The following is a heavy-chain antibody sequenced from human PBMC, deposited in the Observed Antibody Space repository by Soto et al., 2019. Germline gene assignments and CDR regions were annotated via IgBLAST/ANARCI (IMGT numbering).Heavy chain of an antibody. J-gene: IGHJ4*02. CDR2: INSDGSIT. CDR1: GFTFSSYW. V-gene: IGHV3-74*01. Sequence: EVQLVESGGGLVQPGGSLRLSCAASGFTFSSYWMHWVRQAPGKGLVWVSRINSDGSITDYADSVKGRFTISRDTANKTLYLQMNSLRAEDTAVYYCARDRGGNYYGGFDYWGQGSLVTVSS. CDR3: ARDRGGNYYGGFDY. D-gene: IGHD1-26*01.